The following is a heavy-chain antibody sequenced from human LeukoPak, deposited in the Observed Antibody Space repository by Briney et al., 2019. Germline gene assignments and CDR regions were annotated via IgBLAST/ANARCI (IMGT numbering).Heavy chain of an antibody. CDR2: IWYDGSNE. V-gene: IGHV3-33*01. D-gene: IGHD2-15*01. Sequence: GGSLRLSCAAPGFTFSSYGMHWVRQAPGKGLEWVAIIWYDGSNEDYADSVKGRFTISRDNSKNTLYLQMNSLRAEDTAVYYCATETRDRNFDYWGQGTLVTVSS. CDR1: GFTFSSYG. J-gene: IGHJ4*02. CDR3: ATETRDRNFDY.